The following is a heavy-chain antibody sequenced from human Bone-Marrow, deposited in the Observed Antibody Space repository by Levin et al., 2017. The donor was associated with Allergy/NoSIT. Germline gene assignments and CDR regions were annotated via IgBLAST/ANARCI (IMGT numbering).Heavy chain of an antibody. Sequence: GGSLRLSCVGSGFTFDDYAMHWVRQAPGKGLEWVSGISWNSGSIGYADSVKGRFTISRDNAKNSLYLQMNSLRPEDTALYYCAKDTIFELGNRREGVFDVWGHGTMVIVSS. V-gene: IGHV3-9*01. CDR1: GFTFDDYA. D-gene: IGHD3-3*01. CDR2: ISWNSGSI. J-gene: IGHJ3*01. CDR3: AKDTIFELGNRREGVFDV.